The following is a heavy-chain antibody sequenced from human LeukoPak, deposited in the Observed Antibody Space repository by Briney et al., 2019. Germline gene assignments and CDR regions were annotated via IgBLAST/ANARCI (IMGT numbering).Heavy chain of an antibody. CDR1: GVSISSGGYY. D-gene: IGHD3-22*01. CDR3: VRERQNYSYSV. Sequence: PSQTLSLTCTVSGVSISSGGYYWNWIRQPPGKGLEWIGNTDYRGGATYSPSLKSRISISVDTSKNQVSLELNSVTVADTAVYYCVRERQNYSYSVWGQGTLVTVSS. V-gene: IGHV4-30-4*08. J-gene: IGHJ4*02. CDR2: TDYRGGA.